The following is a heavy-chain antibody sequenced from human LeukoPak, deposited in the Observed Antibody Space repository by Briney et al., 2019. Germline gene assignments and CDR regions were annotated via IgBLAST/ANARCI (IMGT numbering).Heavy chain of an antibody. Sequence: AXVXXXXXAXGYTFTGYYXXWVRQAPGQGLXXXXRINXNSGGTNHAKKFQGRVTMTRDTSISTAYMELSRLRSDDTAVYYCAKVNIGIAAAGTGYYYYMDVWGKGTTVTVSS. J-gene: IGHJ6*03. CDR3: AKVNIGIAAAGTGYYYYMDV. V-gene: IGHV1-2*02. CDR1: GYTFTGYY. D-gene: IGHD6-13*01. CDR2: INXNSGGT.